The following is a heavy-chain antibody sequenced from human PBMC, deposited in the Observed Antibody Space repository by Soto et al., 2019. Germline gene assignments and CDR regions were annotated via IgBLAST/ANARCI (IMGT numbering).Heavy chain of an antibody. CDR1: GFTFSSYA. J-gene: IGHJ6*02. V-gene: IGHV3-30-3*01. D-gene: IGHD6-19*01. Sequence: QSGGSLRLSCAASGFTFSSYAMHWVRQAPGKGLEWVAVISYDGSNKYYADSVKGRFTISRDNSKNTLYLQMNSLRAEDTAVYYCARDRSIAVAGTAYYCYYGMDVWGQGTTVTVSS. CDR3: ARDRSIAVAGTAYYCYYGMDV. CDR2: ISYDGSNK.